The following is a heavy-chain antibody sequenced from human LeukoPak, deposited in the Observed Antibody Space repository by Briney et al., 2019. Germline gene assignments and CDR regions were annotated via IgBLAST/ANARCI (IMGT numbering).Heavy chain of an antibody. Sequence: SETLSLTCTVSGGSISSSSYFWAWIRQPPGKGLEWIGSIYYSGSTYYNPSLNSRVTISVDTSKNQFSLKFTSVTAADTALYFCARGMSAAYDYNWFDSWGQGTLVTVSS. D-gene: IGHD5-12*01. CDR3: ARGMSAAYDYNWFDS. CDR2: IYYSGST. CDR1: GGSISSSSYF. V-gene: IGHV4-39*01. J-gene: IGHJ5*01.